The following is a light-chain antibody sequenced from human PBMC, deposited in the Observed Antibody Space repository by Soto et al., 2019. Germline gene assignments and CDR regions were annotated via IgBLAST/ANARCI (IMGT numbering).Light chain of an antibody. Sequence: QSALTQPASVSGSPGQSITISCTGTSSDVGGYNYVSWYQQHPGKAPKVMIYDVTNRPSGISNRFSGSKSGNTASLTISGLQAEDEADYYCSSYTSSGTYVVFGGGTKLTVL. J-gene: IGLJ2*01. CDR1: SSDVGGYNY. CDR2: DVT. V-gene: IGLV2-14*01. CDR3: SSYTSSGTYVV.